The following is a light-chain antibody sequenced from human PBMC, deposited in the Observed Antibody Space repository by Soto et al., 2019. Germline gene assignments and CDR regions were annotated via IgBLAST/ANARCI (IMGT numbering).Light chain of an antibody. CDR1: SSDIGDYNY. CDR3: SSYTGSNTVL. Sequence: QSALTQPASVSGSPGQSITISCTGTSSDIGDYNYVSWYQQHPGKAPKVIIYDVSGRPSGVSNRFSGSKSGNTASLTISGLQAEDEADYYCSSYTGSNTVLFGGGTKLTVL. V-gene: IGLV2-14*01. CDR2: DVS. J-gene: IGLJ3*02.